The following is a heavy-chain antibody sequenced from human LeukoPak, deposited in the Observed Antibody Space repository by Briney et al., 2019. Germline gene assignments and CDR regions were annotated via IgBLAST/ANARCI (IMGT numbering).Heavy chain of an antibody. J-gene: IGHJ4*02. CDR2: ITGSGGTT. V-gene: IGHV3-23*01. D-gene: IGHD3-10*01. CDR3: AKGGAVCGVQSGRFDD. Sequence: PGGSLRLSCAASGFTFSSYGMSWVRQAPGKGLEWVSGITGSGGTTFYADSVQGRFTISRDNSRSTLFLQMNSLTADDTAAYYCAKGGAVCGVQSGRFDDWGQGTLVTVSS. CDR1: GFTFSSYG.